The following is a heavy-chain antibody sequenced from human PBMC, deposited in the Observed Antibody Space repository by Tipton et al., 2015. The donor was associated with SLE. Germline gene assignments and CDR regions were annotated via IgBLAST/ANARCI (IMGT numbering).Heavy chain of an antibody. CDR2: IYYDGRT. J-gene: IGHJ6*03. CDR1: GGSISSSSYH. V-gene: IGHV4-39*01. Sequence: GLVKPSQTLSLTCSVSGGSISSSSYHWGWVRQPPGKGLEWIGSIYYDGRTYYNPSLKSRVTMSVDTSENQFSLRLNSVTAADTAVYYCVRVSSWYFFYLYMDVWGKGTTVTVSS. D-gene: IGHD6-13*01. CDR3: VRVSSWYFFYLYMDV.